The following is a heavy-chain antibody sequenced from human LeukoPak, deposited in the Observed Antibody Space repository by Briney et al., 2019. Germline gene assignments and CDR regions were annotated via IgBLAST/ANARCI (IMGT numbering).Heavy chain of an antibody. CDR1: GGSFSGYY. Sequence: SETLSLTCAVYGGSFSGYYWSWIRQPPGKGLEWIGEINHSGSTNYNPSLKSRVTISVDTSKNQFSLKLSSVTAADTAVYYCATTVTTGVDYWGQGILVTVSS. D-gene: IGHD4-17*01. CDR3: ATTVTTGVDY. CDR2: INHSGST. J-gene: IGHJ4*02. V-gene: IGHV4-34*01.